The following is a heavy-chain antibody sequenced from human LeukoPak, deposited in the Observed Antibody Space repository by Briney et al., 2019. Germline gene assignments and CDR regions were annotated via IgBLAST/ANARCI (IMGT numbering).Heavy chain of an antibody. D-gene: IGHD5-24*01. CDR3: AREFGHNRWYFDY. CDR1: GFTFSFYG. Sequence: GTSLRLSCAASGFTFSFYGIHWVRQAPGKGLEWVTVVSADGRTQLYSDSVKGRFTISRDNSLNTLHLQMNSLRTEDTAVYYCAREFGHNRWYFDYWGQGALVTVSS. V-gene: IGHV3-30*03. CDR2: VSADGRTQ. J-gene: IGHJ4*02.